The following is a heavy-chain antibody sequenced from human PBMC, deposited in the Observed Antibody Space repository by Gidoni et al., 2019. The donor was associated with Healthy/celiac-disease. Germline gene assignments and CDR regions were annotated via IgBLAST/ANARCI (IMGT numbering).Heavy chain of an antibody. CDR1: GFTFSSYS. V-gene: IGHV3-21*01. J-gene: IGHJ3*02. Sequence: EVQLVESGGGLVKPGGSLRLSCAASGFTFSSYSMNWVRQAPGKGLEWVSSISSSSSYIYYADSVKGRFTISRDNAKNSLYLQMNSLRAEDTAVYYCARDQIGAAAINAFDIWGQGTMVTVSS. CDR3: ARDQIGAAAINAFDI. CDR2: ISSSSSYI. D-gene: IGHD6-13*01.